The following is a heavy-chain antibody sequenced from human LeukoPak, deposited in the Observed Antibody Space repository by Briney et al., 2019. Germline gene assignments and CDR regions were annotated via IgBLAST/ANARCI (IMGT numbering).Heavy chain of an antibody. Sequence: PGGSLRLSCAGSGFTFSSYAMSWVRQAPGKGLEWVSSISGSGGSTYYADSVKGRFTISRDNSKNTLYLEMNSLRAEDTAVYYCAKSGSYNYYYYYMDVWGKGTTVTVSS. D-gene: IGHD3-10*01. CDR1: GFTFSSYA. V-gene: IGHV3-23*01. CDR2: ISGSGGST. J-gene: IGHJ6*03. CDR3: AKSGSYNYYYYYMDV.